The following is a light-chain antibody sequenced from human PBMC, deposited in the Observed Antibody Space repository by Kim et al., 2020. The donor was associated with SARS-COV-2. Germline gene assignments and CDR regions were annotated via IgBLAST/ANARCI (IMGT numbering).Light chain of an antibody. CDR3: NSRDSSGNHWV. V-gene: IGLV3-19*01. CDR1: SLRSYY. J-gene: IGLJ3*02. Sequence: SSELTQDPAVSVALGQTVRITCQGDSLRSYYASWYQQKPGQAPVLVIYGKNYRPSGIPDRVSGSSSGNTASLTITGAQAEDEADYYCNSRDSSGNHWVFGGGTQLTVL. CDR2: GKN.